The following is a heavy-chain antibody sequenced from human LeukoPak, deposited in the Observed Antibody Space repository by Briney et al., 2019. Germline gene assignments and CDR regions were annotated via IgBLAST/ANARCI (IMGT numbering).Heavy chain of an antibody. D-gene: IGHD3-3*01. CDR2: ITPSSSYI. CDR3: AKDASYDFWSGYYNAYMDV. V-gene: IGHV3-21*04. J-gene: IGHJ6*03. CDR1: GFTFRSYN. Sequence: GGSLRLSCAASGFTFRSYNMNWVRQAPGKGLEWVSSITPSSSYIYYADSVKGRFTISRDNAKNSLYLQMNSLRAEDMALYYCAKDASYDFWSGYYNAYMDVWGKGTTVTVSS.